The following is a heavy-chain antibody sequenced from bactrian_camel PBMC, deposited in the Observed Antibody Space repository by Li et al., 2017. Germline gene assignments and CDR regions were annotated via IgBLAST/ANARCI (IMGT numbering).Heavy chain of an antibody. J-gene: IGHJ6*01. CDR2: INSEALT. Sequence: HVQLVESGGASVQTGGSLTLSCVASGFSYDPTMAWFRQAPGKEREAIASINSEALTNYADSLKGRFTISKDNAKNTLFLQMNSLKAEDTAMYFCAADLLLCSAAGTAEFAVWGQGTQVTVS. V-gene: IGHV3S53*01. CDR1: GFSYDPT. D-gene: IGHD7*01. CDR3: AADLLLCSAAGTAEFAV.